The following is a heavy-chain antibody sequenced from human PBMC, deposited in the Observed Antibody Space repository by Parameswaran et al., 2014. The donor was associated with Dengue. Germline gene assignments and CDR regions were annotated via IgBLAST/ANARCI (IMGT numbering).Heavy chain of an antibody. V-gene: IGHV3-48*02. Sequence: VRQMPGKGLEWVSYISSSSSTIYYADSVKGRFTISRDNAKNSLYLQMNSLRDEDTAVYYCARDVYGTTSDWFDPWGQGTLVTVSS. D-gene: IGHD1-1*01. CDR2: ISSSSSTI. CDR3: ARDVYGTTSDWFDP. J-gene: IGHJ5*02.